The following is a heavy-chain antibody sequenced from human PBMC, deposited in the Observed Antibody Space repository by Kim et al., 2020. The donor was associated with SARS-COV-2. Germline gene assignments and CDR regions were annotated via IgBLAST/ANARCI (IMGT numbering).Heavy chain of an antibody. D-gene: IGHD6-19*01. Sequence: YSPSLKSRVSISVDKSKNQFSLTLSSVNAADTAIYYCARNYLGGWYALDYWGQGTLVTVSS. J-gene: IGHJ4*02. CDR3: ARNYLGGWYALDY. V-gene: IGHV4-4*02.